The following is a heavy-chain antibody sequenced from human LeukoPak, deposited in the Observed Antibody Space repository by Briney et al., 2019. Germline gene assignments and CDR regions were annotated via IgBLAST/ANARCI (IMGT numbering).Heavy chain of an antibody. J-gene: IGHJ3*02. CDR3: ARDGYYDSSGPIDAFDI. CDR1: GGSISSYY. D-gene: IGHD3-22*01. Sequence: SETLSLTCTVSGGSISSYYWSWIRQPAGKGLEWIGRIYTSGSANYNPSLKSRVTMSVDTSKNQFSLKLSSVTAADTAVYYCARDGYYDSSGPIDAFDIWGQGTMVTVSS. CDR2: IYTSGSA. V-gene: IGHV4-4*07.